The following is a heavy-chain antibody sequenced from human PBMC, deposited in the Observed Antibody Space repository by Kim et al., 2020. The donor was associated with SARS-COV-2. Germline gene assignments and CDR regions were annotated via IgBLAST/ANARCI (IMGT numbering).Heavy chain of an antibody. Sequence: GGSLRLSCAASGFTFSRYWMSWVRQAPGKGLEWVANIKQDGSQKYYVDSVRGRFTISRDNAESSLYLQLNSLRVEDTAVYFCAGSLTSYFEYWGQGTLVTVSS. CDR2: IKQDGSQK. CDR3: AGSLTSYFEY. CDR1: GFTFSRYW. J-gene: IGHJ4*02. V-gene: IGHV3-7*01.